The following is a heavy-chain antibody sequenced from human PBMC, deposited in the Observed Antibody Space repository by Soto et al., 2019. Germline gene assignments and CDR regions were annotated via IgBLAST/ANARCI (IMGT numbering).Heavy chain of an antibody. CDR1: GGSFNGYY. J-gene: IGHJ5*02. CDR2: INHSGST. CDR3: ARRLGDGSGRTNWFDP. D-gene: IGHD6-25*01. V-gene: IGHV4-34*01. Sequence: PSETLSLTCAVYGGSFNGYYWSWIRQPPGKGLEWIGEINHSGSTNYNPSLKSRVTISVDTSKNQFSLKLSSVTAADTAVYYCARRLGDGSGRTNWFDPWGQGTLVTVSS.